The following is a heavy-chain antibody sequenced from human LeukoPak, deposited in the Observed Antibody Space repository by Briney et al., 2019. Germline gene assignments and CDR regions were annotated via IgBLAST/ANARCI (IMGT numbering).Heavy chain of an antibody. D-gene: IGHD2-15*01. J-gene: IGHJ4*02. CDR3: ARVGEFTGYCSGGSCFDY. V-gene: IGHV1-18*04. CDR2: ISAYNGNT. CDR1: GYTFTSYY. Sequence: ASVKVSCKASGYTFTSYYMHWVRQAPGQGLEWMGWISAYNGNTNYAQKLQGRVTMTTDTSTSTAYMELRSLRSDDTAVYYCARVGEFTGYCSGGSCFDYWGQGTLVTVSS.